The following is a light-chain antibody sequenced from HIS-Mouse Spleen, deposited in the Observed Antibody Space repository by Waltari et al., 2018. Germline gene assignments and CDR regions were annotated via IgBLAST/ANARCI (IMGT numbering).Light chain of an antibody. CDR1: SSDGGGYNY. CDR2: EVS. CDR3: SSYAGSNNYV. J-gene: IGLJ1*01. V-gene: IGLV2-8*01. Sequence: QSALTQPPSASGSPGQSVTISCTGTSSDGGGYNYVPWYQQHPGKAPKPIIYEVSKRPSGVPDRFSGSKSGNTASLTVSGLQAEDEADYYCSSYAGSNNYVFGTGTKVTVL.